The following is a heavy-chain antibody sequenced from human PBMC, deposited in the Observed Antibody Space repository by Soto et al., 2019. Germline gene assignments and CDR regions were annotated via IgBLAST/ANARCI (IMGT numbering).Heavy chain of an antibody. CDR1: GGNFKNFA. D-gene: IGHD6-13*01. J-gene: IGHJ4*02. CDR3: ARAGVGQQPRFYSFDF. Sequence: QVQLVQSGSEVRKPGSSVKVSCKASGGNFKNFAISWVRQAPGQGLEWMGGIIPSFPTTKYTEKFHDRVTITADEGTTTVYLELSGLRSDDTAIYYCARAGVGQQPRFYSFDFWGPGTLVTVSS. CDR2: IIPSFPTT. V-gene: IGHV1-69*01.